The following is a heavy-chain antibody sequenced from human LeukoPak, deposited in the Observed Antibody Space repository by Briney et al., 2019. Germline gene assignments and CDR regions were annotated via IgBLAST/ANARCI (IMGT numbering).Heavy chain of an antibody. CDR2: IYYSGST. CDR1: GGSISSYY. D-gene: IGHD4-23*01. V-gene: IGHV4-59*01. J-gene: IGHJ6*02. Sequence: SETLSLTCTVSGGSISSYYWSWIRQPPGKGLEWIGYIYYSGSTNYSPSLKSRVTISVDTSKNQFSLKLSSVTAADTAVYYCARLAATKLRYYYYGMDVWGQGTTVTVSS. CDR3: ARLAATKLRYYYYGMDV.